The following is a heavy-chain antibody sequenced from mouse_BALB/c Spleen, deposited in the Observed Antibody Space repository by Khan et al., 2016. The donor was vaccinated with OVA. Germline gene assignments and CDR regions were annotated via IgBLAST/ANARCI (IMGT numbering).Heavy chain of an antibody. V-gene: IGHV3-2*02. CDR2: IRYSGVT. D-gene: IGHD1-1*01. CDR1: DYSITSGYA. CDR3: VRGNCYGYYFDY. Sequence: EVQLQESGPGLVKPSQSLSLTCTVTDYSITSGYAWNWIRQFPGNKLEWMGYIRYSGVTSYTPSLKSRISITRDTSKNQFFLQLNSVTTEDTATYYCVRGNCYGYYFDYWGQGTTLTVSA. J-gene: IGHJ2*01.